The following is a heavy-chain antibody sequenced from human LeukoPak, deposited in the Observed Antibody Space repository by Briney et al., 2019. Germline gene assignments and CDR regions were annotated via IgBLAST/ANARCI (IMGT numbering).Heavy chain of an antibody. V-gene: IGHV7-4-1*02. CDR2: INTNTGNP. Sequence: ASVKVSCKASGYTFTSYAMNWVRQAPGQGLEWMGWINTNTGNPTYAQGFTGRFVFSSDTSVSTAYLQISSLKAEDTAVYYCARDTEYCSSTSCYYHWFDPWGQGTLVTVSS. CDR3: ARDTEYCSSTSCYYHWFDP. J-gene: IGHJ5*02. CDR1: GYTFTSYA. D-gene: IGHD2-2*01.